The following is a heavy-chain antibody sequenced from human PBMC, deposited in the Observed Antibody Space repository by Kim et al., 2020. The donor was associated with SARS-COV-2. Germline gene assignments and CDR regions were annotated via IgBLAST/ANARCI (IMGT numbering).Heavy chain of an antibody. V-gene: IGHV4-31*02. J-gene: IGHJ4*02. D-gene: IGHD3-22*01. Sequence: TYYNPSHNARVTISVETSKNRFSLKLSSVTAADTAVYYCAKLLGYDSSGYWGQGTLVTVSS. CDR2: T. CDR3: AKLLGYDSSGY.